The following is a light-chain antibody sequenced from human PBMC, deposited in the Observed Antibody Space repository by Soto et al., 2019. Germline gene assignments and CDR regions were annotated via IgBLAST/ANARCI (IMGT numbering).Light chain of an antibody. CDR1: SSDVGGYNS. Sequence: QSALTQPASVSGSPGQLITISCTGTSSDVGGYNSVSWYQQHPGKAPKLMVYDVSNRPSGVSNRFSGSKSGNTASLTISGLQAEDEADYYCSSYTSSSTLVFGTGTKVIVL. V-gene: IGLV2-14*01. CDR2: DVS. CDR3: SSYTSSSTLV. J-gene: IGLJ1*01.